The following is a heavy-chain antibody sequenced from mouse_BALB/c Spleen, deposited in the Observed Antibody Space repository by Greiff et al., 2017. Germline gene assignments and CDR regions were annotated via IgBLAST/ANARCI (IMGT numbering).Heavy chain of an antibody. J-gene: IGHJ3*01. CDR1: GFTFSSYA. V-gene: IGHV5-6-5*01. CDR2: ISSGGST. CDR3: GRSEDDNYADGMAY. Sequence: EVKLMESGGGLVKPGGSLKLSCAASGFTFSSYAMSWVRQTPEKRLEWVASISSGGSTYYPDSVKGRFTISRDNARNILYLQMSSLRSEDTAMYYCGRSEDDNYADGMAYWGQGTLVTVSA. D-gene: IGHD2-1*01.